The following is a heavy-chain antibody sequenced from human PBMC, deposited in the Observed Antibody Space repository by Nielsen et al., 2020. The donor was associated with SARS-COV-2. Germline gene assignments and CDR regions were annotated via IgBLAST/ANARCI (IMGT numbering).Heavy chain of an antibody. Sequence: SETLSLTCTVSGGSISSGDYYWSWIRQPPGKGLEWIGYIYYSGSTYYNPSLKSRVTISVDTSKNQFSLKLSSVTAADMAVYYCARGHWYYYGSGSYRYWGQGTLVTVSS. V-gene: IGHV4-30-4*01. J-gene: IGHJ4*02. CDR3: ARGHWYYYGSGSYRY. CDR2: IYYSGST. CDR1: GGSISSGDYY. D-gene: IGHD3-10*01.